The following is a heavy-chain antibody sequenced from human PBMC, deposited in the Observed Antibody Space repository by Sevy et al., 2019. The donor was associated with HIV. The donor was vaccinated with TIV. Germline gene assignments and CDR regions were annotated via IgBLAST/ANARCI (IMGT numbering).Heavy chain of an antibody. CDR1: GFIFSDAW. J-gene: IGHJ4*02. V-gene: IGHV3-15*01. CDR3: TTEGDD. Sequence: GESLKISCAASGFIFSDAWLSWVRQGPGKGLEWVGRVRSKGDGGTEEYATPVKGRFIIARDDSNNMLYLQMNNLKIGDTGVYYCTTEGDDWGQGTRVTVSS. CDR2: VRSKGDGGTE.